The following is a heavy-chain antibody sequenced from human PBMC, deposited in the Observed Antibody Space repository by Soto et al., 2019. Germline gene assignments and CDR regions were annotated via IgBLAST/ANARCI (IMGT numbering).Heavy chain of an antibody. J-gene: IGHJ6*04. V-gene: IGHV4-39*01. Sequence: LPHTCTVSGGSIRGSSCCWVWIRQPPGKGLEWIGNVYYGGSTYYNPSLKSRVTISVETSKSQFSLKLSSVTAADTAVYYCAGGYYYHGSGYYFYYSVLEVWGKGTTDTVSS. D-gene: IGHD3-22*01. CDR2: VYYGGST. CDR3: AGGYYYHGSGYYFYYSVLEV. CDR1: GGSIRGSSCC.